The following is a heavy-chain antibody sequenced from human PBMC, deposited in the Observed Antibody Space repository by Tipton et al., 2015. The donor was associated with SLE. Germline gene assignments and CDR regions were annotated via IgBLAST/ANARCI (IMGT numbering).Heavy chain of an antibody. CDR2: IKQDGSEK. CDR3: ARYTIFGVVRWGYFDY. CDR1: GFTFSSYA. J-gene: IGHJ4*02. V-gene: IGHV3-7*03. Sequence: SLRLSCAASGFTFSSYAMSWVRQAPGKGLEWVANIKQDGSEKYYVDSVKGRFTISRDNAKNSLYLQMNSLRAEDTAVYYCARYTIFGVVRWGYFDYWGQGTLVTVSS. D-gene: IGHD3-3*01.